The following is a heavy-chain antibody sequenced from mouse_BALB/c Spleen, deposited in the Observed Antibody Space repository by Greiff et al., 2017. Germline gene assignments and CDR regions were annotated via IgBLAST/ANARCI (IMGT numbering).Heavy chain of an antibody. CDR2: ISSSSSNYTT. CDR3: AREDYGSNGWYFDV. V-gene: IGHV10-1*02. CDR1: GFTFNSYA. Sequence: DVKLVESGGGLVQPGGSLKLSCAASGFTFNSYAMNWVRQAPGKGLEWVACISSSSSNYTTYYADTVKVRFTISREDSKSMLYLQMSNLKTEDTAMYYCAREDYGSNGWYFDVWGAGTTVTVSS. D-gene: IGHD1-1*01. J-gene: IGHJ1*01.